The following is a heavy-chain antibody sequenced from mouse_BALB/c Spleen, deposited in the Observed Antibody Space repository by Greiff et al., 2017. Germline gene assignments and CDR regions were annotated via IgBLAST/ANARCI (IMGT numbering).Heavy chain of an antibody. Sequence: EVKRVESGGGLVKPGGSLKLSCAASGFTFSSYAMSWVRQSPEKRLEWVAEISSGGSYTYYPDTVTGRFTISRDNAKNTLYLEMSSLRSEDTAMYYCARDDYDGSWFAYWGQGTLVTVSA. D-gene: IGHD2-4*01. J-gene: IGHJ3*01. CDR3: ARDDYDGSWFAY. CDR1: GFTFSSYA. CDR2: ISSGGSYT. V-gene: IGHV5-9-4*01.